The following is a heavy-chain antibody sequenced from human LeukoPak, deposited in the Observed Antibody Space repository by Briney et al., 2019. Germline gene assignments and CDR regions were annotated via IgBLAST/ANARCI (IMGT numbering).Heavy chain of an antibody. CDR3: ARGMIAARPRGNFDY. CDR1: GGSISSYY. D-gene: IGHD6-6*01. CDR2: IYYSGST. Sequence: SETLSLTCTVSGGSISSYYWSRIRQPPGKGLEWIGYIYYSGSTNYNPSLKSRVTISVDTSKDQFSLKLSSVTAADTAVYYCARGMIAARPRGNFDYWGQGTLVTVSS. J-gene: IGHJ4*02. V-gene: IGHV4-59*01.